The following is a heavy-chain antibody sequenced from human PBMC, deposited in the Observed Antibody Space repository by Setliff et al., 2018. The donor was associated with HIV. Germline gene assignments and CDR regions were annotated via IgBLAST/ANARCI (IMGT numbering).Heavy chain of an antibody. CDR3: ARGGDRMQIWSRFPFDI. D-gene: IGHD3-10*01. Sequence: GASVKVSCKASGYTFNNYALYWVRQAPGQGFEWMGWINTNTGSPTYAQGFTRRFVFSLDPSVRTAYLQITGQKAEDTAVYYCARGGDRMQIWSRFPFDIWGQGTMVTVSS. V-gene: IGHV7-4-1*02. CDR1: GYTFNNYA. J-gene: IGHJ3*02. CDR2: INTNTGSP.